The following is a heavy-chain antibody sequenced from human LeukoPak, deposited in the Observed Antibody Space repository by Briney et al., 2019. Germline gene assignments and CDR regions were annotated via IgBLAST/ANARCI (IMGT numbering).Heavy chain of an antibody. CDR2: IIPIFGTA. Sequence: ASVKVSCKASGGTFSSYAISWVRQAPGQGLEWMGGIIPIFGTANYAQKFQGRVTITADESTSTAYMELSSLRSDDTAVYYCARAWYSSSWYMAFDIWGQGTMVTVSS. J-gene: IGHJ3*02. V-gene: IGHV1-69*13. CDR1: GGTFSSYA. D-gene: IGHD6-13*01. CDR3: ARAWYSSSWYMAFDI.